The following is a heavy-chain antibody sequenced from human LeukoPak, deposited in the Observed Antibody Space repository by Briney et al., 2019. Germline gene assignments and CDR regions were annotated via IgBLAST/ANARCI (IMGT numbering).Heavy chain of an antibody. Sequence: ASVTVSCTASGYTFTSYDINWVRQATGQGLEWMGWMNPNSGNTGYAQKFQGRVTMTRNTSISTAYMELSSLRSEDTAVYYCARGRFIVATKTPLGYWGQGTLVTVSS. CDR3: ARGRFIVATKTPLGY. CDR2: MNPNSGNT. CDR1: GYTFTSYD. J-gene: IGHJ4*02. D-gene: IGHD5-12*01. V-gene: IGHV1-8*01.